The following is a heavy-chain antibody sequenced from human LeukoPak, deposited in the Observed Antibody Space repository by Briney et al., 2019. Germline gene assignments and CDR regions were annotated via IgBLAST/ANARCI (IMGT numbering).Heavy chain of an antibody. CDR1: GFLFSDYA. CDR3: ARDSMHLQWEGY. CDR2: ISGSGGST. D-gene: IGHD1-26*01. Sequence: PGRSLRLSCATSGFLFSDYAMHWVRQAPGKGLEWVSAISGSGGSTYYADSVKGRFTISRDNSKNTLYLQMNSLRAEDTAVYYCARDSMHLQWEGYWGQGTLVTVSS. V-gene: IGHV3-23*01. J-gene: IGHJ4*02.